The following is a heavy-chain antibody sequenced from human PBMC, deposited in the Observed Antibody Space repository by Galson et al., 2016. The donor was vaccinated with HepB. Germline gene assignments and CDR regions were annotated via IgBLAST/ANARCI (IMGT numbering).Heavy chain of an antibody. J-gene: IGHJ6*02. CDR3: ARDWFSGSGSYEYGMDV. CDR1: GFTFSNYA. Sequence: LRLSCAVSGFTFSNYAINWVRQAPGKGLEWVSSIIGTGDGTYYADSVKGRFTISRDNSKNTLFLQMNSLRAEDTAVYYCARDWFSGSGSYEYGMDVWGQGTRVTVSS. V-gene: IGHV3-23*01. D-gene: IGHD3-16*01. CDR2: IIGTGDGT.